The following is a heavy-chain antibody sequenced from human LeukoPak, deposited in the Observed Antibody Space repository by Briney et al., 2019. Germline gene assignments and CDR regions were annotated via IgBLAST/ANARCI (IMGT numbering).Heavy chain of an antibody. V-gene: IGHV4-39*07. CDR2: IYYTGST. J-gene: IGHJ3*02. Sequence: PSETLSLTCSVAGGSISTSDYYWGWIRQTPGKGLEWIASIYYTGSTYYRPSVRSRVTMSVDTAKNQFSLKLSSVTAADTAVYYCARLDTYYYDSTPTYAFDIWGQGTMVTVSS. CDR3: ARLDTYYYDSTPTYAFDI. D-gene: IGHD3-22*01. CDR1: GGSISTSDYY.